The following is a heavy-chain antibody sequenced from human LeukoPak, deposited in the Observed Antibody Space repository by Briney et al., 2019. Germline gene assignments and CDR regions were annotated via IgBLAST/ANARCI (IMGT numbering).Heavy chain of an antibody. J-gene: IGHJ3*02. Sequence: GGSLRLSCVASGFTFSSYEMNWVRQGPGKGLEWISYITTTDTTKYYTDSVKGRFTISRDNAKNSLYLQMHSLRAEDTAVYYCARGGFVFDTWGQGTVVTVSS. V-gene: IGHV3-48*03. CDR3: ARGGFVFDT. CDR1: GFTFSSYE. CDR2: ITTTDTTK. D-gene: IGHD3-10*01.